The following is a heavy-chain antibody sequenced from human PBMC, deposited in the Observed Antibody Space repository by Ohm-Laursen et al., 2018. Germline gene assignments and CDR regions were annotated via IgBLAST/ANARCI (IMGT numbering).Heavy chain of an antibody. CDR1: GGSISSYY. Sequence: GTLSLTCTVSGGSISSYYWSWIRQPPGKGLEWIGYIYYSGSTNYNPSLKSRVTISVDTSKNQFSLKLSSVTAADTAVYYCARPRYGGNSGDAFDIWGQGTMVTVSS. CDR3: ARPRYGGNSGDAFDI. J-gene: IGHJ3*02. V-gene: IGHV4-59*08. D-gene: IGHD4-23*01. CDR2: IYYSGST.